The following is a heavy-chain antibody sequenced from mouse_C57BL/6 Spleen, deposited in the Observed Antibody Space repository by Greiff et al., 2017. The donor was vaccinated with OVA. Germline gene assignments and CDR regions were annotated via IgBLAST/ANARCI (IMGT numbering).Heavy chain of an antibody. V-gene: IGHV1-78*01. Sequence: SDAELVKPGASVKISCKVSGYTFTDHTIHWMKQRPEQGLEWIGYIYPRDGSTKYNEKFKGKATLTADKSSSTAYMQLNSLTSEDSAVYVCASQIYYDYDGFAYWGQGTLVTVSA. CDR1: GYTFTDHT. CDR3: ASQIYYDYDGFAY. CDR2: IYPRDGST. J-gene: IGHJ3*01. D-gene: IGHD2-4*01.